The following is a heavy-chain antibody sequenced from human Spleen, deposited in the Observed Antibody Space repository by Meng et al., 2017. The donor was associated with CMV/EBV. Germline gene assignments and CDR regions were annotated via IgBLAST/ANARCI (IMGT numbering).Heavy chain of an antibody. D-gene: IGHD3-22*01. CDR3: ARAQYHYDSTAFFEH. CDR2: IYHAGTT. V-gene: IGHV4-31*02. CDR1: GDSINSGGCY. J-gene: IGHJ4*02. Sequence: SGDSINSGGCYWSWIRQHPGKGLEWIGYIYHAGTTSYTPSLKSRVSISVDTSKNQFSLKLSSMTAADTAVYYCARAQYHYDSTAFFEHWGQGALVTVSS.